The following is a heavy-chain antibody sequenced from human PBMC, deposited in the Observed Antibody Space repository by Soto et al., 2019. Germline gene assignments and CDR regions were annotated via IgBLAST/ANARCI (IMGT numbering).Heavy chain of an antibody. V-gene: IGHV2-26*01. CDR2: IFSTDEI. CDR1: GFSLTNATMG. J-gene: IGHJ6*03. CDR3: ARAGDYSFYYIDV. D-gene: IGHD7-27*01. Sequence: QVTLKESGPVLVKPTETLPLTCTVSGFSLTNATMGGSWIRQPPGKALEWLTHIFSTDEISYNTSLKSRVTISQDTSKSHVVLTMTNMDPVDTATYYWARAGDYSFYYIDVWGKGTTVIVSS.